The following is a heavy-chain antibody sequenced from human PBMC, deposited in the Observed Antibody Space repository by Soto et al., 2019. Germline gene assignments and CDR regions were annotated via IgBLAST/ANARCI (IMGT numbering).Heavy chain of an antibody. CDR1: GYTFTSYG. CDR2: ISAYNGNT. J-gene: IGHJ4*02. D-gene: IGHD3-10*01. V-gene: IGHV1-18*01. Sequence: GASVKVSCKASGYTFTSYGISWVRQAPGQGLEWMGWISAYNGNTNYAQKLQGRVTMTTDTSTSTAYMELRSLRSDDTAVYYCARGRGLWFGELLSDYFDYWGQGALVTVSS. CDR3: ARGRGLWFGELLSDYFDY.